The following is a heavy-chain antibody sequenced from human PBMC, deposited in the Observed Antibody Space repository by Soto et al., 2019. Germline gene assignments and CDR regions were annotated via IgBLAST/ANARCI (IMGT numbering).Heavy chain of an antibody. CDR2: IYHNRTT. CDR3: VREPRLLIWFGWLQD. J-gene: IGHJ1*01. V-gene: IGHV4-31*03. D-gene: IGHD3-10*01. CDR1: GGSIGSPNFY. Sequence: QVQLQESGPGLVKPSQTLSLTCRVSGGSIGSPNFYWSWIRQHPWKGLEWLGYIYHNRTTYYNPSFKRRVSISVDRSMDEFSLKLSSVIEADTAVYFCVREPRLLIWFGWLQDWGRGSLVTVSS.